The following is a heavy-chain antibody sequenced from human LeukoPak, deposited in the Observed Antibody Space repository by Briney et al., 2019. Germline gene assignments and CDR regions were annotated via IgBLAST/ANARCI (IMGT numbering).Heavy chain of an antibody. CDR3: ARDAGPRVAVAGGYGMDV. J-gene: IGHJ6*02. V-gene: IGHV3-21*01. D-gene: IGHD6-19*01. CDR2: ISSSSSYI. Sequence: GGSLRLSCAASGFTFSSYSMNWVRQAPGKGLEWVSSISSSSSYIYYADSVKGRFTISRDNAKNSLYLQMNSLRAEDTAVYYCARDAGPRVAVAGGYGMDVWGQGTTVTVSS. CDR1: GFTFSSYS.